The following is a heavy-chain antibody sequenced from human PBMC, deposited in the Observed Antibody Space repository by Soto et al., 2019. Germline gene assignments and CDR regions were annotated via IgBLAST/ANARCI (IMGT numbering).Heavy chain of an antibody. Sequence: PETLSLTCSVSGGSMRSYYWSWIRQPPGKGLGWIGYIHDSGITDYNPSLKGRATISIDTFRNQISLNLHSVTAADTAVYYCAREYAFSSDYWGQGTVVTVSS. J-gene: IGHJ4*02. D-gene: IGHD2-2*01. CDR1: GGSMRSYY. CDR3: AREYAFSSDY. CDR2: IHDSGIT. V-gene: IGHV4-59*01.